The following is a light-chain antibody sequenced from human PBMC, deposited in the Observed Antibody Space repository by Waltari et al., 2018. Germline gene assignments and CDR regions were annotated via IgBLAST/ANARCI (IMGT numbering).Light chain of an antibody. J-gene: IGKJ4*01. Sequence: DIVMTQSPDSLAVSLGERATINCKSSQSILYSSNNKNSLAWYQQKPGQPPKLLISWASTRLAGVPGRFSVGGSGTDFTLTISSLLAEDVAVYYCQHYYTPPLTFGGGTKVEIK. CDR1: QSILYSSNNKNS. V-gene: IGKV4-1*01. CDR3: QHYYTPPLT. CDR2: WAS.